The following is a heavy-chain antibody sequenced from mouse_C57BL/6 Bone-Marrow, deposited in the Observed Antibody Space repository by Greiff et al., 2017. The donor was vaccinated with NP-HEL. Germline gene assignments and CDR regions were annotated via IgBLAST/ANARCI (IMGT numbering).Heavy chain of an antibody. V-gene: IGHV5-4*03. J-gene: IGHJ4*01. D-gene: IGHD2-2*01. CDR3: AIYDGYDMDY. CDR2: ISDGGSYT. CDR1: GFTFSSYA. Sequence: EVKLVESGGGLVKPGGSLKLSCAASGFTFSSYAMSWVRQTPEKRLEWVATISDGGSYTYYPDNVKGRFTISRDNAKNNLYLQMSHLKSEDTAMYYCAIYDGYDMDYWGQGTSVTVSS.